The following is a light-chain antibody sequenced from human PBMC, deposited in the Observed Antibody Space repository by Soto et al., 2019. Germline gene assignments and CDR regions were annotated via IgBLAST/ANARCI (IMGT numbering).Light chain of an antibody. CDR2: GAS. V-gene: IGKV3-20*01. Sequence: EIVLTQSPGTLSLSPGERATLSCRASQSVGSSYLAWYQQKPGQAPRLLIYGASSRATGTPDGFSGSGSGTDFTLTISRLELEDFAVYYCQQYGSLYTFGQGTKLEIK. CDR3: QQYGSLYT. J-gene: IGKJ2*01. CDR1: QSVGSSY.